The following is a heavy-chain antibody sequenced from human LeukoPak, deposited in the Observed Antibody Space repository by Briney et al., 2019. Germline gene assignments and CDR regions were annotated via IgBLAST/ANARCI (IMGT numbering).Heavy chain of an antibody. D-gene: IGHD6-13*01. V-gene: IGHV3-15*01. CDR3: TTSYSRNWYSWYFDL. Sequence: GGSLRLSCAASGFTFSHAYMTWVRQAPGKGLEWVARVQTQAGGGTTDYAVPVNGRFTVSKDDSTNTVYLQMNSLQIADTAVYYCTTSYSRNWYSWYFDLWGRGTLVTVSS. CDR1: GFTFSHAY. J-gene: IGHJ2*01. CDR2: VQTQAGGGTT.